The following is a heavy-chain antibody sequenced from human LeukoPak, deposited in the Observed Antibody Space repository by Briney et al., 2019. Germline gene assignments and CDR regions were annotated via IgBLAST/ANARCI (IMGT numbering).Heavy chain of an antibody. D-gene: IGHD4-17*01. CDR2: INPTSGDT. V-gene: IGHV1-2*02. Sequence: ASVKVSCKASGYTFTGYYIHWVRQAPEQGLEWMGWINPTSGDTNYVQKFQGRVTMTRDTSISTAYMELRSLRSDDTAVYYCARDRRDYGDSRFDYRGQGTLVTVSS. CDR3: ARDRRDYGDSRFDY. J-gene: IGHJ4*02. CDR1: GYTFTGYY.